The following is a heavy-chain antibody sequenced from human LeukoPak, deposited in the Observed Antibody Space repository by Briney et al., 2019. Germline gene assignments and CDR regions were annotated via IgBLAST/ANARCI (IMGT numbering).Heavy chain of an antibody. CDR1: GYTFTSYY. Sequence: ASVKVSCKASGYTFTSYYMHWVRQAPGQGLEWMGIINPSGGSTSYAQKFQGRVTMTEDTSTGTAYMELSSLRSEDTAVYYCATEGGYYDSSGYYYYDYWGQGTLVTVSS. CDR2: INPSGGST. V-gene: IGHV1-46*01. D-gene: IGHD3-22*01. CDR3: ATEGGYYDSSGYYYYDY. J-gene: IGHJ4*02.